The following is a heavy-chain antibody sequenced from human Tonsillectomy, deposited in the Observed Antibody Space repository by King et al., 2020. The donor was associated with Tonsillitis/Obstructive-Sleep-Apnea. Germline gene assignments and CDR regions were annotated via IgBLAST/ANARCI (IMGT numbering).Heavy chain of an antibody. D-gene: IGHD5-18*01. CDR2: INPNSGGT. Sequence: QLVQSGAEVKKPGASVKVSCKASGYTFTDYYMHWVRQAPGQGLEWMGWINPNSGGTDSAQKFRGRVTMTRETSISTAYMELSSLPSDDTAVYYCARGPRGYSYGSVDYWGQGTLVTVSS. CDR1: GYTFTDYY. J-gene: IGHJ4*02. V-gene: IGHV1-2*02. CDR3: ARGPRGYSYGSVDY.